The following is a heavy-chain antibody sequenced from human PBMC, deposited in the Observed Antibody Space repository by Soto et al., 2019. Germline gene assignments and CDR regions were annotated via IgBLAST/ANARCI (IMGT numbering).Heavy chain of an antibody. D-gene: IGHD3-3*01. CDR3: ARAGTTTFLLHPPFDY. CDR1: GDSVSTNSAT. Sequence: SQTLSLTCAISGDSVSTNSATWNWIRQSPSRGLEWLGRTFHRSRWYNDYGDSVKGRITINSDTSKNQFSLQLNSLTPEDTAVYYCARAGTTTFLLHPPFDYWGQGTLVTVSS. V-gene: IGHV6-1*01. CDR2: TFHRSRWYN. J-gene: IGHJ4*02.